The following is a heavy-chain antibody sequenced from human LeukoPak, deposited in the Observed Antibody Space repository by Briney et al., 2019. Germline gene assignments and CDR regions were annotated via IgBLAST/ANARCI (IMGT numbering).Heavy chain of an antibody. D-gene: IGHD2-15*01. CDR3: AKGVVAATNAAYYGMDV. V-gene: IGHV3-30*18. CDR2: ISYDESDK. J-gene: IGHJ6*02. CDR1: GFTFSSYE. Sequence: GGSLRLSCPASGFTFSSYEMNWVRQAPGKGLEWVAVISYDESDKYYADSVKGRFTISRDNSKNTLYLQMNSLRPEDTAVYYCAKGVVAATNAAYYGMDVWGQGTTVTVSS.